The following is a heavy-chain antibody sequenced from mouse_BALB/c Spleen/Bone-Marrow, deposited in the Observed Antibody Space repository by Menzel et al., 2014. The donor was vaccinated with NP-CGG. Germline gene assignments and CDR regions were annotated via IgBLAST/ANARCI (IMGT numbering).Heavy chain of an antibody. V-gene: IGHV1S137*01. J-gene: IGHJ4*01. CDR3: AREITTGYYGMDY. Sequence: VQLQESGAELVRPGVSVKISCKGSGYTFTDYTMHWVKQSHAKSLEWIGVISTYYGDASYNQKFKGKATMTVDKSSSTAYMELARLTSEDSAIYYCAREITTGYYGMDYWGQGASVTVSS. D-gene: IGHD2-4*01. CDR1: GYTFTDYT. CDR2: ISTYYGDA.